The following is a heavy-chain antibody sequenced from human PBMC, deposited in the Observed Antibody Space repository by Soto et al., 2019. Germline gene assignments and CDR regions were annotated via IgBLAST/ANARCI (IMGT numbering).Heavy chain of an antibody. D-gene: IGHD3-10*01. CDR1: GGSMRSGIYY. CDR2: IYYSGST. V-gene: IGHV4-61*01. Sequence: SETLSLTCTFSGGSMRSGIYYLSWIRQPPGKGLEWIGYIYYSGSTNYNPSLKSRVTISVDTSKNQFSLKLSSVTAADTAVYYCARYYGGYSDYWGQGTLVTVSS. J-gene: IGHJ4*02. CDR3: ARYYGGYSDY.